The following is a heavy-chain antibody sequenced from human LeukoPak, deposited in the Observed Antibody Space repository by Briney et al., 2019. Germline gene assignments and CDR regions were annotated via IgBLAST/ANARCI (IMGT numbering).Heavy chain of an antibody. CDR3: ARGRGYCSGDDCYGWFDP. J-gene: IGHJ5*02. CDR1: GGSISSYY. Sequence: SETLSLTCTVSGGSISSYYWSWIRQPAGKGLEWIGRIYTSGSTNYNPSLKSRVTMSVDTSKNQFSLKLSSVTAADTAVYCCARGRGYCSGDDCYGWFDPWGQGTLVTVSS. CDR2: IYTSGST. V-gene: IGHV4-4*07. D-gene: IGHD2-15*01.